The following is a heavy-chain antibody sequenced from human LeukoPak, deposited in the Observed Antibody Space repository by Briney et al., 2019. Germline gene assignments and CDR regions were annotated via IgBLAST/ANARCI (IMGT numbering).Heavy chain of an antibody. J-gene: IGHJ4*02. D-gene: IGHD3-3*01. V-gene: IGHV3-74*01. CDR2: INSDGKIT. Sequence: PGGSLRLSCAASGFTFSSLWMHWVRQAPGKGLVWVSRINSDGKITIYADSVKGRFTISRDNSKNTLYLQMNSLRAEDTAVYYCARDRQGDFWSGYDYWGQGTLVTVSS. CDR3: ARDRQGDFWSGYDY. CDR1: GFTFSSLW.